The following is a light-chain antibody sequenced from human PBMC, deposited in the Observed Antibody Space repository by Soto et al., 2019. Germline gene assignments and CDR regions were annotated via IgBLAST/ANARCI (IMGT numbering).Light chain of an antibody. V-gene: IGLV2-14*02. J-gene: IGLJ1*01. CDR3: SSYTTSTTYV. Sequence: QSAVTQPASVSGSPGQSITISCSGTSSDVGSQNLVSWYQQHPGKAPKLILYEVSERPSGISDRFSGSKSGNTASLTISGLQAEDEADYYCSSYTTSTTYVFGSGTKLTVL. CDR2: EVS. CDR1: SSDVGSQNL.